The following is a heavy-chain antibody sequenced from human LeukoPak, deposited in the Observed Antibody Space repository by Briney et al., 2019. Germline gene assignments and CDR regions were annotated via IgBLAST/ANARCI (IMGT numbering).Heavy chain of an antibody. Sequence: SETLSLTCAVYGGSFSGYYWSWIRQPPGKGLEWIGEINHSGSTNYNPSLKSRVTISVDTSKNQFSLKLSSVTAADTAVYYCARVPVKFAQKNYYFDYWGQGTLVTTSS. CDR1: GGSFSGYY. J-gene: IGHJ4*02. V-gene: IGHV4-34*01. D-gene: IGHD1-7*01. CDR2: INHSGST. CDR3: ARVPVKFAQKNYYFDY.